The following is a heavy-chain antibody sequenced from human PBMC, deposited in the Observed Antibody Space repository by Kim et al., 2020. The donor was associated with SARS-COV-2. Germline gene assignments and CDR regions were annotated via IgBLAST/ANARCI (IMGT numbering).Heavy chain of an antibody. D-gene: IGHD3-10*01. J-gene: IGHJ3*01. CDR3: ARDAMAGVANAFDV. Sequence: GGSLRLSCVASGFTFNSYYIHWVRQVPGAGLVWLSRTNNDGRDTRYADSVEGRFTMSRDNAKNTVFLQMDSLRVEDTAVYYCARDAMAGVANAFDVWGRGTIVTVSS. CDR1: GFTFNSYY. V-gene: IGHV3-74*01. CDR2: TNNDGRDT.